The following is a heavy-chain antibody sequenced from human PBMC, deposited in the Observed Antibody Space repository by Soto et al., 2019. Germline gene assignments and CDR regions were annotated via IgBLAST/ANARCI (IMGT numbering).Heavy chain of an antibody. CDR2: ISYDGSNK. CDR1: RFTFSTYG. CDR3: VKTIGDYSDYYYYYGMDV. Sequence: QVQLVESGGGVVQSGRSLRLSCAGSRFTFSTYGMHWVRQAPGKGLEWVALISYDGSNKYYADSVKGRFTISRDNSKNTLYLQMDSLRAEDTAVYYCVKTIGDYSDYYYYYGMDVWGQGITVAVSS. D-gene: IGHD4-17*01. V-gene: IGHV3-30*03. J-gene: IGHJ6*02.